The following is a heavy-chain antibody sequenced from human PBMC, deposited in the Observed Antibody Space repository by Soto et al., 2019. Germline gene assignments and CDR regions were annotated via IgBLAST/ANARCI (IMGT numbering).Heavy chain of an antibody. V-gene: IGHV1-69*02. CDR2: IIPILGIA. J-gene: IGHJ4*02. Sequence: QVQLVQSGAEVKKPGSSVKVSCKASGGTFSSYTISWVRQAPGQGLEWMGRIIPILGIANYAQKFQGRVTITADKATSTAYMELSSLRSEDTAVYYCARTESGYDWSTDYWGQGALVTVSS. CDR3: ARTESGYDWSTDY. CDR1: GGTFSSYT. D-gene: IGHD5-12*01.